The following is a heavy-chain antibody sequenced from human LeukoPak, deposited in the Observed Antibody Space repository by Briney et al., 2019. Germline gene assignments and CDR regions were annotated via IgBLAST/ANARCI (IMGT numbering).Heavy chain of an antibody. CDR3: ARGLGSSWYPRRLFDY. D-gene: IGHD6-13*01. CDR1: GGSISSYY. J-gene: IGHJ4*02. V-gene: IGHV4-59*12. CDR2: ISYSGNT. Sequence: SETLSLTCTVSGGSISSYYWSWIRQPPGKGLEWLGYISYSGNTNYNPSLKSRVTISVDTSKNQFSLKLSSVTAADTAVYYCARGLGSSWYPRRLFDYWGQGTLVTVSS.